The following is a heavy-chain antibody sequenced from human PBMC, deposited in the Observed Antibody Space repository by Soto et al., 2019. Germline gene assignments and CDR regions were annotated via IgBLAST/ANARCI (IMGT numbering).Heavy chain of an antibody. V-gene: IGHV3-30*18. CDR1: GFTFSSYG. D-gene: IGHD3-3*01. J-gene: IGHJ6*03. CDR3: SKYAYDFWSGTWGSYYYYYMDV. Sequence: GGSLRLSCAASGFTFSSYGMHWVRQAPGKGLEWVAVISYDGSNKYYADSVKGRFTISRDNSKNTLYLQMNSLRAEDTAVYYCSKYAYDFWSGTWGSYYYYYMDVWGRGTTVTVSS. CDR2: ISYDGSNK.